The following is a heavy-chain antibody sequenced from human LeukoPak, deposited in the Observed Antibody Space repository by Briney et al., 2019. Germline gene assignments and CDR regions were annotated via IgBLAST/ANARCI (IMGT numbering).Heavy chain of an antibody. D-gene: IGHD2-21*02. CDR1: GFTFSTYN. V-gene: IGHV3-21*04. CDR2: ITSSSSYA. CDR3: AKDIGSHIVVVTALDY. Sequence: GGSLRLSCEASGFTFSTYNMNWVRQAPGKRLEWVSSITSSSSYAFYADSVKGRFTISRDNAKNSLYLQMNSLRAEDTALYYCAKDIGSHIVVVTALDYWGQGTLVTVSS. J-gene: IGHJ4*02.